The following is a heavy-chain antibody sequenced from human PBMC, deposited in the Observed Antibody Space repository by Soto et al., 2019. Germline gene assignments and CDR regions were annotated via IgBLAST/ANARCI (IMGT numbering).Heavy chain of an antibody. CDR1: GGSFSGYY. V-gene: IGHV4-34*01. CDR2: INHSGST. Sequence: QVQLQQWGAGLLKPSETLSLTCAVYGGSFSGYYWSWIRQPPGKGLEWIGEINHSGSTNYNPSLKSRVTISVDTSKNQFSLKLSSVTAADTAVYYCARDPRRGYFRSGGSRQQGAYFDYWGQGTLVTVSS. J-gene: IGHJ4*02. CDR3: ARDPRRGYFRSGGSRQQGAYFDY. D-gene: IGHD2-15*01.